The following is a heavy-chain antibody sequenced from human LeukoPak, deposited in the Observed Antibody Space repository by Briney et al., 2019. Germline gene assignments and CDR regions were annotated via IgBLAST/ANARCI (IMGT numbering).Heavy chain of an antibody. Sequence: GGSLRLSCAASGFTFRNYWMHWVCRAPGKGLLWVLRINSDGINTSYADSVKGRFTISRDNAKNTLNLQMNSLRAEDTAVYYCARDLGQYYDTSDNWFDPWGQGTLVTVSS. J-gene: IGHJ5*02. CDR2: INSDGINT. D-gene: IGHD3-22*01. CDR3: ARDLGQYYDTSDNWFDP. CDR1: GFTFRNYW. V-gene: IGHV3-74*01.